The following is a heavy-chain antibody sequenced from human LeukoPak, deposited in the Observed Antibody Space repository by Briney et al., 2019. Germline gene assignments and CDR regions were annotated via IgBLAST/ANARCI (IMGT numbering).Heavy chain of an antibody. CDR1: GGSISSSSYY. Sequence: PSETLSLTCTVSGGSISSSSYYWGWIRQPPGKGLEWIGSIYYSGSTYYNPSLKSRVTISADTSKNQFFLNLNSVTAADTAVYYCARGFSGVVARDWGQGTLVTVSS. V-gene: IGHV4-39*01. CDR3: ARGFSGVVARD. J-gene: IGHJ4*02. CDR2: IYYSGST. D-gene: IGHD2-15*01.